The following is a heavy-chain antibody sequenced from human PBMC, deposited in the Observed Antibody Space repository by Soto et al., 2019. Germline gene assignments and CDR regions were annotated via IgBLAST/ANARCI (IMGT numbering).Heavy chain of an antibody. D-gene: IGHD6-6*01. CDR1: GFIFIDYA. CDR2: ISPDGGNQ. Sequence: GGSLRLSCVASGFIFIDYAMHWARQAPGKGLVWVALISPDGGNQYYSESAKGRFTISRDNSKNTLYLQMNDLRPDDTALYYCARENSRIAPRLFQHWGHGSLVTVS. CDR3: ARENSRIAPRLFQH. J-gene: IGHJ1*01. V-gene: IGHV3-30-3*01.